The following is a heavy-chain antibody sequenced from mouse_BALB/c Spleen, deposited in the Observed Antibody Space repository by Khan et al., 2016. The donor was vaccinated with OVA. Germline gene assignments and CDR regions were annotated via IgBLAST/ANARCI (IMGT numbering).Heavy chain of an antibody. J-gene: IGHJ4*01. CDR2: ISYSGST. CDR3: ASQNYYAYAMDY. V-gene: IGHV3-2*02. D-gene: IGHD1-1*01. Sequence: EVKLEVSGPGLVKPSQSLSLTCTVTGYSITSDYAWNWIRQFPGNKLEWMGYISYSGSTSYNPSLRSRISITRDTSKNQFFLQLNSVTTEDTATFYGASQNYYAYAMDYWGQGTSVTVSS. CDR1: GYSITSDYA.